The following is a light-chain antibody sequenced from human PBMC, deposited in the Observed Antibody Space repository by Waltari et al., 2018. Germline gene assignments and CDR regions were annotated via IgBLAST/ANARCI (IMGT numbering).Light chain of an antibody. J-gene: IGLJ3*02. V-gene: IGLV1-44*01. Sequence: QSVLTQPPSASGTPGQRVTISCSGSSSNIGVNTVSWYHQVPGTAPKLPIYTNNELPSGSTDRIFRSMSAPLASRAICWLQSEDEAEYYCAAWDDSLNGWVFGGGTKVTVV. CDR2: TNN. CDR1: SSNIGVNT. CDR3: AAWDDSLNGWV.